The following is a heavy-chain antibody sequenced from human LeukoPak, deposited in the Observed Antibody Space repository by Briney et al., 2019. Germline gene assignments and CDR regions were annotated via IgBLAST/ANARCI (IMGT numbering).Heavy chain of an antibody. J-gene: IGHJ5*02. Sequence: GSLRLSCAASGFTFSSYSMNRVRQAPGKGLEWVSSISSSSSYIYYADSVKGRFTISRDNAKNSLYLQMNSLRAEDTAVYYCARDVVPAAMISWAGWFDPWGQGTLVTVSS. D-gene: IGHD2-2*01. CDR2: ISSSSSYI. CDR3: ARDVVPAAMISWAGWFDP. V-gene: IGHV3-21*01. CDR1: GFTFSSYS.